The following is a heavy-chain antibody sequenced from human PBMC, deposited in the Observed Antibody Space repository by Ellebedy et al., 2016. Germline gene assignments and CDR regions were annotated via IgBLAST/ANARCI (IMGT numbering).Heavy chain of an antibody. V-gene: IGHV3-30-3*01. CDR2: ISYDGSNK. D-gene: IGHD3-3*01. J-gene: IGHJ4*02. CDR1: GFTFSSYA. Sequence: GESLKISCAASGFTFSSYAMHWVRQAPGKGLEWVAVISYDGSNKYYADSVKGRFTISRDNSKNTLYLQMNSLRAEDTAVYYCARESSKYYDFWSGYVHWGQGTLVTVSS. CDR3: ARESSKYYDFWSGYVH.